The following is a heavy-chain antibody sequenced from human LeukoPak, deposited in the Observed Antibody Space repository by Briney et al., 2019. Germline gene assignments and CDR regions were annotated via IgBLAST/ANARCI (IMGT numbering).Heavy chain of an antibody. Sequence: GGSLILSCAASGFTFSSYWMSWVRQAPGKGLEWVANIKQDGSEKYYVDSVKGRFTISRDNAKNSLYLQMNSLRAEDTAVYYCASVGGVVVITQFDYWGQGTLVTVSS. D-gene: IGHD3-22*01. V-gene: IGHV3-7*01. CDR1: GFTFSSYW. CDR3: ASVGGVVVITQFDY. CDR2: IKQDGSEK. J-gene: IGHJ4*02.